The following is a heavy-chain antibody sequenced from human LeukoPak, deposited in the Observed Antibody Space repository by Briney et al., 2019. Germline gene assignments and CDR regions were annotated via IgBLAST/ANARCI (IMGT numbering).Heavy chain of an antibody. CDR1: GFTFSDYS. Sequence: PGGSLRLSCGASGFTFSDYSVNWVRQAPGKGLEWVSSISGSGSHIYYADSLKGRFTISRDNAKNSVSLQMGSLRADDTAVYYCAKDPWGSSSFWGQGTLVIVSS. CDR2: ISGSGSHI. D-gene: IGHD6-6*01. J-gene: IGHJ4*02. V-gene: IGHV3-21*06. CDR3: AKDPWGSSSF.